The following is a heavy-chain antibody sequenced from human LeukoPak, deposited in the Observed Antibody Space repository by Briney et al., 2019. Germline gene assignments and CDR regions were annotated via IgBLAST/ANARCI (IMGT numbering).Heavy chain of an antibody. J-gene: IGHJ6*02. CDR3: ARDRWEAPYYYYGMDV. CDR2: IKQDGSEK. V-gene: IGHV3-7*01. D-gene: IGHD1-26*01. Sequence: PGGSLRLSCAASGFTFSSYWMSWVRQAPGKGLEWVANIKQDGSEKYYVDSVKGRFTISRDNAKNSLYLQMNSLRAEDTAVYYCARDRWEAPYYYYGMDVWGQGTTVTVSS. CDR1: GFTFSSYW.